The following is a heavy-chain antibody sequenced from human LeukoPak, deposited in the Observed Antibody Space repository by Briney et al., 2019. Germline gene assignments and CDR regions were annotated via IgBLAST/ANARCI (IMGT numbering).Heavy chain of an antibody. CDR3: ASPGGVAARPKNYYYYYMDV. CDR2: MNPNSGNT. J-gene: IGHJ6*03. CDR1: GYTFTSYD. V-gene: IGHV1-8*01. D-gene: IGHD6-6*01. Sequence: GASVKVSCKASGYTFTSYDINWVRQATGQGLEWMGWMNPNSGNTGYAQKFQGRVTMTRNTSISTAYMELSSLRSADTAVYYCASPGGVAARPKNYYYYYMDVWGKGTTVTVSS.